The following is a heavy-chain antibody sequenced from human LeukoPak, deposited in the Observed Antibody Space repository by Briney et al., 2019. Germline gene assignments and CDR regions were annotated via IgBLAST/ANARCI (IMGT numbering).Heavy chain of an antibody. CDR3: ARDIYSSGWRPENWFDP. D-gene: IGHD6-19*01. CDR2: IYYSGST. Sequence: SETLSLTCTVSGGSISSYYWSWIRQPPGKGLEWIGYIYYSGSTNYNPSLKSRVTMSVDTSKNQFSLKLSSVTAADTAVYYCARDIYSSGWRPENWFDPWGQGTLVTVSS. V-gene: IGHV4-59*12. J-gene: IGHJ5*02. CDR1: GGSISSYY.